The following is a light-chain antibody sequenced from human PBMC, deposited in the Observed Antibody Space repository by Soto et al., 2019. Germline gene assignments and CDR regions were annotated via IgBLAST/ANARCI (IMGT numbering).Light chain of an antibody. Sequence: VLTQPASVSGSPGQSITISCTGTSSDVGGYNYVSWYQQHPGKAPKLMIYEVSNRPSGVSNRFSGSKSGNTASLTISGLQAEDEADYYCNSFTSSSTFVFGTGTKVTVL. CDR1: SSDVGGYNY. CDR3: NSFTSSSTFV. V-gene: IGLV2-14*01. J-gene: IGLJ1*01. CDR2: EVS.